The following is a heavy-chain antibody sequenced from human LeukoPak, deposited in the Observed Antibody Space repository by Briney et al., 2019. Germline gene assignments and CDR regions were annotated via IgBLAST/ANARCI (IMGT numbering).Heavy chain of an antibody. CDR3: ARFFAGYYYMDV. CDR2: VSSSSSYI. CDR1: GFTFSSYS. V-gene: IGHV3-21*01. Sequence: GGSLRLSCAASGFTFSSYSMNWVRQAPGKGLEWVSSVSSSSSYIYYADSVKGRFTISRDNAENSLYLRMNSLRAEDTAVYYCARFFAGYYYMDVWGKGTTVTVSS. J-gene: IGHJ6*03.